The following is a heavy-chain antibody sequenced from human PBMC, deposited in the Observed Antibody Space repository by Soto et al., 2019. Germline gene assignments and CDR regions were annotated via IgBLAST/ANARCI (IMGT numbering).Heavy chain of an antibody. CDR1: GPSFRAYY. CDR2: INNRGNT. J-gene: IGHJ6*02. CDR3: LLITYSGLDV. Sequence: ASETLSLTCVLSGPSFRAYYWTWIRQPPGKGLEWIGEINNRGNTNYNPSLKSRLTISLETSKSQFSLRLTSLTAADTAVYYCLLITYSGLDVWGQGTTVTVSS. D-gene: IGHD3-16*01. V-gene: IGHV4-34*01.